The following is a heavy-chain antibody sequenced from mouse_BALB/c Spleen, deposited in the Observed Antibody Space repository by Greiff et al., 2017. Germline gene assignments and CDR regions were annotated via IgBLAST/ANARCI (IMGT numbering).Heavy chain of an antibody. V-gene: IGHV5-4*02. CDR3: AREGNMDD. Sequence: EVKLVASGGGLVKPGGSLKLSCAASGFTFSDYYMYWVRQTPEKRLEWVATISDGGSYTYYPDSVKGRFTISRDNAKNNLYLQMSSLKSEDTAMYYCAREGNMDDWGQGTSVTVSS. CDR2: ISDGGSYT. J-gene: IGHJ4*01. CDR1: GFTFSDYY.